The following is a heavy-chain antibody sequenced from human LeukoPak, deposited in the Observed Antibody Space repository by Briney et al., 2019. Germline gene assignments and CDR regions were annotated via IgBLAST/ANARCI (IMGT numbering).Heavy chain of an antibody. CDR2: IPGSGGST. CDR3: ARDRSTPGWFDP. CDR1: GFTFSSYA. V-gene: IGHV3-23*01. D-gene: IGHD2-15*01. J-gene: IGHJ5*02. Sequence: GGSLRLSCAASGFTFSSYAMSWVRQAPGKGLEWVSGIPGSGGSTLYADSVKGRFTISRDNSKNTLYLQMNSLRPEDTAVYYCARDRSTPGWFDPWGQGTLVTVSS.